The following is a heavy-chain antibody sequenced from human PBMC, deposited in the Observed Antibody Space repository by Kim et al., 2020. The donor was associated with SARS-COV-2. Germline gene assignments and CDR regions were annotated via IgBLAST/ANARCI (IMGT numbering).Heavy chain of an antibody. D-gene: IGHD3-10*01. CDR3: ASAPQLLLWFGTFDY. CDR2: MSGSGGST. J-gene: IGHJ4*02. CDR1: GFTFSSYA. V-gene: IGHV3-23*01. Sequence: GGSLRLSCAASGFTFSSYAMSWVRQAPGKGLEWVSAMSGSGGSTYYADSVKGRFTISRDNSKNTLYLQMNSLRAEDTAVYYCASAPQLLLWFGTFDYWGQGPLVTVSS.